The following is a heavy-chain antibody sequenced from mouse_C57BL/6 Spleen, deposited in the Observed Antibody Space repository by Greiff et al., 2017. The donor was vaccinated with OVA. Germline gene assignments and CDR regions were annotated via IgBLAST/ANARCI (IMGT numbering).Heavy chain of an antibody. D-gene: IGHD4-1*01. CDR1: GYTFTDYE. J-gene: IGHJ3*01. V-gene: IGHV1-15*01. CDR2: IDPETGGT. CDR3: TRWEAY. Sequence: QVHVKQSGAELVRPGASVTLSCKASGYTFTDYEMHWVKQTPVHGLEWIGAIDPETGGTAYNQKFKGKAILTADKSSSTAYMELRSLTSEDSAVYYCTRWEAYWGQGTLVTVSA.